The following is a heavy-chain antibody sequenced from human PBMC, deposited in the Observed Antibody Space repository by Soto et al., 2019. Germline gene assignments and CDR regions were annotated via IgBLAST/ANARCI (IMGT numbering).Heavy chain of an antibody. D-gene: IGHD6-25*01. CDR2: ISAYNGNT. V-gene: IGHV1-18*01. CDR3: ARDLSWGYYYYYGMDV. CDR1: GYTFTSYG. Sequence: QVQLVQSGAEVKKPGASVKVSCKASGYTFTSYGISWVRQAPGQGLEWMGWISAYNGNTNYAQKLQGRVTMTTDTSTSTADMELRSLRSDDTAVYYCARDLSWGYYYYYGMDVWGQGTTVTVSS. J-gene: IGHJ6*02.